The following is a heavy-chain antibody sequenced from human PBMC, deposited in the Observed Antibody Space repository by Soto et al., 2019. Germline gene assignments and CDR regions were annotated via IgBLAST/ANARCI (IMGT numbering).Heavy chain of an antibody. V-gene: IGHV3-11*01. CDR3: ARAFIMDIVAPFPDTFDI. D-gene: IGHD5-12*01. CDR2: ISSSGSTI. CDR1: GFTFSDYY. J-gene: IGHJ3*02. Sequence: QVQLVESGGGLVKPGGSLRLSCAASGFTFSDYYMSWIRQAPGKGLEWVSYISSSGSTIYYADSVKGRFTISRDNAKNSLYLQMNSLRAEDTDVYYCARAFIMDIVAPFPDTFDIWGQGTMVTVYS.